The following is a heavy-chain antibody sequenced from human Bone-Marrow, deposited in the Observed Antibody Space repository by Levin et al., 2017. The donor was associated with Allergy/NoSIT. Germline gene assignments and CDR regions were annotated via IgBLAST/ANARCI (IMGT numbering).Heavy chain of an antibody. CDR3: ARRTKVSSSWLGNWFDP. D-gene: IGHD6-13*01. V-gene: IGHV1-46*01. CDR1: GYTFTSYY. J-gene: IGHJ5*02. Sequence: ASVKVSCKASGYTFTSYYMHWVRQAPGQGLEWMGIINPSGGSTSYAQKFQGRVTMTRDTSTSTVYMELSSLRSEDTAVYYCARRTKVSSSWLGNWFDPWGQGTLVTVSS. CDR2: INPSGGST.